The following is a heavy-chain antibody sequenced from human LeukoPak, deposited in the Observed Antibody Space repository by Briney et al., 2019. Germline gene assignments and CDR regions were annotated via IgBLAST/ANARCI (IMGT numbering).Heavy chain of an antibody. D-gene: IGHD6-13*01. CDR2: VDPEDGET. CDR1: GYTFTDYY. J-gene: IGHJ4*02. V-gene: IGHV1-69-2*01. CDR3: ATDDHSSSLV. Sequence: ASVKVSCKVSGYTFTDYYMHWVQQAPGKGLAWMGLVDPEDGETIYAEKFQGRVTITADTSTDTAYMELSSLRSEDTAVYYCATDDHSSSLVWGQGTLVTVSS.